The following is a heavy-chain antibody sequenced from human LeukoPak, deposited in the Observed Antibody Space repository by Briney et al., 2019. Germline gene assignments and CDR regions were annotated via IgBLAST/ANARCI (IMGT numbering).Heavy chain of an antibody. CDR3: ARDLGWLQFDY. CDR2: IKHDGSVT. D-gene: IGHD5-24*01. Sequence: PGGSLRLSCAASGFTFSDYYMSWVRQAPGKGLEWVAYIKHDGSVTSYMDSVRGRFTISRDNAENSLYLQMNSLRAEDTAVYYCARDLGWLQFDYWGQGTLVTVSS. V-gene: IGHV3-7*04. J-gene: IGHJ4*02. CDR1: GFTFSDYY.